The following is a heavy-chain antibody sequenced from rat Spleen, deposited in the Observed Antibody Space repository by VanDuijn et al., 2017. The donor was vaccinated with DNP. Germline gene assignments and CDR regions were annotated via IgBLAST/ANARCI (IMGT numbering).Heavy chain of an antibody. CDR1: GFSLSSSS. CDR3: TRRTTDYYYSSYFDY. D-gene: IGHD1-6*01. J-gene: IGHJ2*01. V-gene: IGHV2-1*01. CDR2: IWSGGGT. Sequence: QVQLKESGPGLVQPSQTLSLTCTVSGFSLSSSSVHWVRQPPGKGLEWVGAIWSGGGTDYNSALKSRLSISRDTSKSQVFLRMNSLQTEDTAIYFCTRRTTDYYYSSYFDYWGQGVMVTVAS.